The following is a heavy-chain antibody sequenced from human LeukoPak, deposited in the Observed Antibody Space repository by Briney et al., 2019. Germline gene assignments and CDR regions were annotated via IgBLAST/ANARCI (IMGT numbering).Heavy chain of an antibody. D-gene: IGHD6-19*01. V-gene: IGHV4-4*09. CDR2: IYTSGST. J-gene: IGHJ4*02. Sequence: SATLSLTCTVSGGSISSYYWSWIQQPPGKGLEWIGYIYTSGSTNYNPSLKSRVTISVDTSKNQFSLKLSSVTAADTAVYYCARHSTVAGTRYWGQGTLVTVSS. CDR1: GGSISSYY. CDR3: ARHSTVAGTRY.